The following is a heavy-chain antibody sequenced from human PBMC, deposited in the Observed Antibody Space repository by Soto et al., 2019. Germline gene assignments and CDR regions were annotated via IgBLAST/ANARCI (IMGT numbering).Heavy chain of an antibody. J-gene: IGHJ4*02. Sequence: LRLSCAASGFTFSSYAMSWVRQAPGKGLEWVSAISGSGGSTYYADSVKGRFTISRDNSENTLYLQMNSLRAEDTAVYYCALYQWGFYRRLDYWGQGTLVTVSS. CDR2: ISGSGGST. CDR3: ALYQWGFYRRLDY. D-gene: IGHD1-26*01. V-gene: IGHV3-23*01. CDR1: GFTFSSYA.